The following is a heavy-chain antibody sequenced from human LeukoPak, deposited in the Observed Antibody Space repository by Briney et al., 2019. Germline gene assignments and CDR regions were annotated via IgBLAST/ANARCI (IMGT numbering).Heavy chain of an antibody. D-gene: IGHD2-15*01. CDR1: GFTFSSYA. V-gene: IGHV3-23*01. Sequence: GGSLRLSCAASGFTFSSYAMSWVRQAPGKGLEWVSAISGSGGSTYYADSVKGRFTISRDNSKNTLYLQMNSLKTEDTAVYYCSGCSGGGCDTIDYWGQGTLVTVSS. J-gene: IGHJ4*02. CDR2: ISGSGGST. CDR3: SGCSGGGCDTIDY.